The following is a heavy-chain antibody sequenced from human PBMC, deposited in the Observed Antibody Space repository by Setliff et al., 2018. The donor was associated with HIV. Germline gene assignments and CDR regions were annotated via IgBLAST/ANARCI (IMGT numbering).Heavy chain of an antibody. D-gene: IGHD1-26*01. CDR3: ARARYSGSYGNWFDP. J-gene: IGHJ5*02. CDR2: INPDNGGT. V-gene: IGHV1-2*02. Sequence: GASVKVSCKASGYTFSAFYIHWVQQAPGQGLEWMGWINPDNGGTNYTQKFQGRVTMTRATFINTAYMELSRLTSDDTAIYYCARARYSGSYGNWFDPWGQGTRVTVSS. CDR1: GYTFSAFY.